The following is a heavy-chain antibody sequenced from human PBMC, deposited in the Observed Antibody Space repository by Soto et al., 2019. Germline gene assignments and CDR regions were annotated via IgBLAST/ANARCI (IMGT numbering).Heavy chain of an antibody. CDR3: AKGVIVVVVAATHQDFDY. CDR1: GFTFSSYA. D-gene: IGHD2-15*01. CDR2: ISGSGGST. J-gene: IGHJ4*02. V-gene: IGHV3-23*01. Sequence: EVQLLESGGGLVQPGGSLRLSCAASGFTFSSYAMSWVRQAPGKGLEWVSAISGSGGSTYYADSVKGRFTISRDNSKNTLYLQMNSLRAEDTAVYYCAKGVIVVVVAATHQDFDYWGQGTLVTVSS.